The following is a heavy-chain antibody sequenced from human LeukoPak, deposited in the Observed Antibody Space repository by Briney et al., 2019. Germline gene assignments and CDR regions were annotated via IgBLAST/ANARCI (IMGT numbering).Heavy chain of an antibody. CDR2: ISGSGGST. V-gene: IGHV3-23*01. CDR1: GFTFSSYG. D-gene: IGHD3-10*01. CDR3: ARPYYYGSGSYQRRETGDY. Sequence: GGSLRLSCAASGFTFSSYGMSWVRQAPGKGLEWVSAISGSGGSTYYADSVKGRFTISRDNSKNTLYLQMNSLRAEDTAVYYCARPYYYGSGSYQRRETGDYWGQGTLVTVSS. J-gene: IGHJ4*02.